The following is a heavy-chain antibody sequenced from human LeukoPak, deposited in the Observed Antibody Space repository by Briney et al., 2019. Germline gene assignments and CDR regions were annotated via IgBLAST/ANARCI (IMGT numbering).Heavy chain of an antibody. CDR3: ARAGNNWYYALDY. D-gene: IGHD1-7*01. CDR1: GFTFNDYY. J-gene: IGHJ4*02. Sequence: GGSLRLSCAASGFTFNDYYMSWLRQAPGKGLEWVSYISSSGKTIYYADSVKGRFTISRDNAKNSLYVQMNSLRAEDTAVYFCARAGNNWYYALDYWGQGTLVTVSS. CDR2: ISSSGKTI. V-gene: IGHV3-11*04.